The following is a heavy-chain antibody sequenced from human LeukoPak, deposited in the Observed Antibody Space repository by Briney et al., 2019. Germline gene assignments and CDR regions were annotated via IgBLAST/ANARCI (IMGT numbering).Heavy chain of an antibody. CDR3: ARGIAVAEKFDY. CDR2: TNPNSGNT. Sequence: GASVKVSCKASGYTFTSYDINWVRQATGQGLEWMGWTNPNSGNTGYAQKFQGRVTMTRNTSISTAYMELSSLRSEDTAVYYCARGIAVAEKFDYWGQGTLVTVSS. D-gene: IGHD6-19*01. CDR1: GYTFTSYD. J-gene: IGHJ4*02. V-gene: IGHV1-8*01.